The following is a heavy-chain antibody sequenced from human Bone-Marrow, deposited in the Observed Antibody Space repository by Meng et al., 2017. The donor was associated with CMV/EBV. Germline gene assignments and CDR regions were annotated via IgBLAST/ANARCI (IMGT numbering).Heavy chain of an antibody. V-gene: IGHV4-39*07. CDR3: AREVAAGAYVMDV. J-gene: IGHJ6*02. CDR2: IHSYGDT. D-gene: IGHD2-15*01. CDR1: GGSISSSSYS. Sequence: GSLRLSCTVSGGSISSSSYSWGWIRQPPGKGLEWIGNIHSYGDTHYNPSLESRVTISLDTSKNQFFLKVSSVTAADTAMYYCAREVAAGAYVMDVWGQGTMVTVSS.